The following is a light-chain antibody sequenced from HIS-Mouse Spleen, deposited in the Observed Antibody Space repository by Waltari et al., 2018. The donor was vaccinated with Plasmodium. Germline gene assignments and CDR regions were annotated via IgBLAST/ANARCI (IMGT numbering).Light chain of an antibody. CDR1: ALPKKY. CDR3: YSTDSSGNHRV. V-gene: IGLV3-10*01. Sequence: SYELTQPPSVSVSPGQTARITCSGDALPKKYAYWYQQKSGQAPVLVIYEDSKRPSGIPGGFSGSSSWTRATLTISGAQVEDEADYYCYSTDSSGNHRVFGGGTKLTVL. J-gene: IGLJ3*02. CDR2: EDS.